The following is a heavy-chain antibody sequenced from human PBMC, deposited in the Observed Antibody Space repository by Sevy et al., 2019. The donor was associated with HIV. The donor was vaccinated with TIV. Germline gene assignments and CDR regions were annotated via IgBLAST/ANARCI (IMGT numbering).Heavy chain of an antibody. V-gene: IGHV3-21*01. CDR1: GFTFSSYS. D-gene: IGHD5-18*01. CDR3: AREAQLGDFDY. J-gene: IGHJ4*02. CDR2: ISSSSSYI. Sequence: GGSLRLSCAASGFTFSSYSMNWVRQAPGKGLEWVSSISSSSSYIYYAGSVKGRFTISRDNAKNSLYLQMNSLRAEDTAVYYCAREAQLGDFDYWGQGTLVTVSS.